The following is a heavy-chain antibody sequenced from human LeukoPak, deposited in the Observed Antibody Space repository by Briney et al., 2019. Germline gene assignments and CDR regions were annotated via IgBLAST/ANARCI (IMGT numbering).Heavy chain of an antibody. Sequence: SETLSLTCTVSGGSISSYYWSWIRQPPGKGLEWIGYIYYSGSTYYNPSLKSRVTISVDTSKNQFSLKLSSVTAADTAVYYCVRGLPYDYWGQGTLVTVSS. CDR1: GGSISSYY. V-gene: IGHV4-59*06. D-gene: IGHD2-15*01. CDR2: IYYSGST. CDR3: VRGLPYDY. J-gene: IGHJ4*02.